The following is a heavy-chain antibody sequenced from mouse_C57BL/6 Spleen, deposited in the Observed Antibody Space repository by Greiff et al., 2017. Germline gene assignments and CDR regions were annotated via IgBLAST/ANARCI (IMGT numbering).Heavy chain of an antibody. Sequence: VQLQQSGPELVKPGASVKISCKASGYAFSSSWMNWVKQRPGKGLEWIGRIYPGAGDTNYNGKFKGKATLTADKSSSTAYMQHSRRTSEDSAVYFSANGAHRRDYAMDYWGQGTSVTVSS. J-gene: IGHJ4*01. CDR2: IYPGAGDT. CDR1: GYAFSSSW. CDR3: ANGAHRRDYAMDY. V-gene: IGHV1-82*01.